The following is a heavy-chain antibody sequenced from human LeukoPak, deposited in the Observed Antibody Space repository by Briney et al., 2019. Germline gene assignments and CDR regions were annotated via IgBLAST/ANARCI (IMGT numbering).Heavy chain of an antibody. CDR2: VYYSGNT. CDR1: GGSISSYY. CDR3: ARWYCSTTTCYYLDH. J-gene: IGHJ4*02. V-gene: IGHV4-59*01. D-gene: IGHD2-2*01. Sequence: SETLSLTCTVSGGSISSYYWSWIRQPPGRGLEYIGHVYYSGNTDYNPSLKSRVTMSVDTFKNQFSLRLNSVTAADTAVYYCARWYCSTTTCYYLDHWGQGTLVTVSS.